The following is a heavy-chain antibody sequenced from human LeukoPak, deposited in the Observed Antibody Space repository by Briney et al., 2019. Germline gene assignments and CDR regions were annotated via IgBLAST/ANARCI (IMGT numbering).Heavy chain of an antibody. V-gene: IGHV4-34*01. CDR3: ARGDVGPGFDH. J-gene: IGHJ4*02. Sequence: PSETLSLTCAVYGGSFSGYYWSWIRQPPGKGLEWIGEINHSGSTNYNPSLKSRVTISVDTSKNQFSLKLSSVTAADTAVYYCARGDVGPGFDHWGQGTLVTVSS. CDR2: INHSGST. CDR1: GGSFSGYY.